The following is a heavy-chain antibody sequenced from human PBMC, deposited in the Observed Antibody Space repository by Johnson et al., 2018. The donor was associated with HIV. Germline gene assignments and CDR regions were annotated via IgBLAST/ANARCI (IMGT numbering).Heavy chain of an antibody. CDR1: GFTFSSYA. J-gene: IGHJ3*02. V-gene: IGHV3-33*06. D-gene: IGHD5-12*01. CDR3: AKGEVGDIVATIEPTFDI. Sequence: QVQLLESGGGVVQPGRSLRLSCAASGFTFSSYAMHWVRQAPGKGLEWVAVIWYDGSNKYYADSVKGRFTISRDNSKNTVYLQMNSLRAEDTAVYYCAKGEVGDIVATIEPTFDIWGQGTMVTVSS. CDR2: IWYDGSNK.